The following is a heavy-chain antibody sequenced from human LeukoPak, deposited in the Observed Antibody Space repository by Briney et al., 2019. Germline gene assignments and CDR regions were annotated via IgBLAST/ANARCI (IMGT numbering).Heavy chain of an antibody. V-gene: IGHV3-23*01. Sequence: GGSLRLSCAASAFTFRSYAMSWVRQAGGKGLEWVSAISGSGGSTYYAGSVKGRFIISRDNSKNTLYLQMCSLRAGDTAVYYCAKPKDNSLYCFDYWGQGTLVTISS. J-gene: IGHJ4*02. D-gene: IGHD1-20*01. CDR1: AFTFRSYA. CDR3: AKPKDNSLYCFDY. CDR2: ISGSGGST.